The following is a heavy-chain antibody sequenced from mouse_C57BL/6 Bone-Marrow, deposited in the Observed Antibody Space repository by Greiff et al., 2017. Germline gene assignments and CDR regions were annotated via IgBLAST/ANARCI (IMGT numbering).Heavy chain of an antibody. CDR2: IYPGSGST. CDR1: GYTFTSYW. Sequence: QVQLQQPGAELVKPGASVKMSCKASGYTFTSYWITWVKQRPGQGLEWIGDIYPGSGSTNYNEKFKSKATLTVDTSSSTAYMQLSSLTSEDSAVYYCARRRGLRGACAYWGQGTLVTVSA. J-gene: IGHJ3*01. CDR3: ARRRGLRGACAY. D-gene: IGHD2-4*01. V-gene: IGHV1-55*01.